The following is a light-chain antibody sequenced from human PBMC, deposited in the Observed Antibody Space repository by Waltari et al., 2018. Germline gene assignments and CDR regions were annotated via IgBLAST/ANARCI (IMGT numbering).Light chain of an antibody. Sequence: QSVLTQPPSASGSPGQTVTISCSGTRSNIGVNYVYWYQQVPPTAPRLPIYKNNQRPSGVTDRFAGAKSGTSATLAISALRSEDAATYYWTAWDDSLSSMIFGGGTKVTVL. CDR1: RSNIGVNY. J-gene: IGLJ2*01. V-gene: IGLV1-47*01. CDR2: KNN. CDR3: TAWDDSLSSMI.